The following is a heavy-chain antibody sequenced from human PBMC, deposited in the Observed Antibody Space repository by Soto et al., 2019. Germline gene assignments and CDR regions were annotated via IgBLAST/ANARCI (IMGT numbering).Heavy chain of an antibody. CDR3: AKAVRTYYYYYGMDV. V-gene: IGHV3-30*18. Sequence: XGSLKLSCSASGFTFSSYGMHWVRQAPGKGLEWVAVISYDGSNKYYADSVKGRFTISRDNSKNTLYLQMNSLRAEDTAVYYCAKAVRTYYYYYGMDVWGQGTTVTVSS. J-gene: IGHJ6*02. CDR1: GFTFSSYG. CDR2: ISYDGSNK.